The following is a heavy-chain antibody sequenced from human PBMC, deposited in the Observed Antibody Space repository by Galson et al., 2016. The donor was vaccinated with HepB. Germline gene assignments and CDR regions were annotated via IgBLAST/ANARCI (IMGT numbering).Heavy chain of an antibody. V-gene: IGHV3-7*04. J-gene: IGHJ5*02. Sequence: SLRLSCAASGFSFSDYWMSWVRQAPGKGLEWVAHMKQDGSEKFYLESVEGRFTISRDNAKNSLYLQMNSLRAEDTAGYYCVRGATNDLWSGYLPDWFDPWGQGTLVIVSS. D-gene: IGHD3-3*01. CDR1: GFSFSDYW. CDR2: MKQDGSEK. CDR3: VRGATNDLWSGYLPDWFDP.